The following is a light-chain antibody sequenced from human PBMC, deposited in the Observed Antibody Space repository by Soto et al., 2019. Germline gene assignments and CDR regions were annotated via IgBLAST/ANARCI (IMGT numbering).Light chain of an antibody. V-gene: IGKV1-39*01. CDR1: QSITNY. Sequence: DIQMTQSPSSLSASVGDRVTITCRASQSITNYLNWYQQKPGKAPKPLIYAASSLHSGVPSRFSGSGLGTDFTLTISSLQPEDFATYYCQQSYNTPRTFGQGTKVDIK. CDR3: QQSYNTPRT. J-gene: IGKJ1*01. CDR2: AAS.